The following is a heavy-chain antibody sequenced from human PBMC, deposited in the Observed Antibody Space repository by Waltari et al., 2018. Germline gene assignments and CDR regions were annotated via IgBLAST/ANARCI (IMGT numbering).Heavy chain of an antibody. CDR3: VTALGDRSSASRPFDV. Sequence: EVKLLQSGTEMKKTGSNVKISCQVSGYRITDYYIHWVQQAPGKGPQWMGLVDPEDGETIYAERFQGRVTITADTSTETAFMELSSLTSDDTAVYYCVTALGDRSSASRPFDVWGLGTLITVSS. CDR2: VDPEDGET. D-gene: IGHD3-10*01. J-gene: IGHJ3*01. V-gene: IGHV1-69-2*01. CDR1: GYRITDYY.